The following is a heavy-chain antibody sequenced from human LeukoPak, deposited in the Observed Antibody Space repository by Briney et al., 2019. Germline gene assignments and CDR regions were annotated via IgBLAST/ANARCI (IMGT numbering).Heavy chain of an antibody. J-gene: IGHJ4*02. Sequence: SQTLSLTCALSGDSVSSNSGVWTWIRQSPSRGFEWLGRTFYRSKWYNHYAVSVKSRITIIPDTSKNQFSLQLNSVTPEDTAVYYCAREAAAGWVDYWGQGTLVTVSS. V-gene: IGHV6-1*01. D-gene: IGHD6-13*01. CDR1: GDSVSSNSGV. CDR3: AREAAAGWVDY. CDR2: TFYRSKWYN.